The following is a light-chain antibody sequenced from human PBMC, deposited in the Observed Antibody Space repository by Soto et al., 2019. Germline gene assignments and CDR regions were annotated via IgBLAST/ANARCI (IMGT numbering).Light chain of an antibody. CDR1: SSDVGGYNY. J-gene: IGLJ1*01. CDR3: SSCTSSSLYV. Sequence: ALTQPASVSGSPGQSITISCTGTSSDVGGYNYVSWYQQHPGKAPKLMIYDVSNRPSGVSNRFSGSKSGNTASLTISGLQAEDEADYYCSSCTSSSLYVFGTGTKVTVL. V-gene: IGLV2-14*01. CDR2: DVS.